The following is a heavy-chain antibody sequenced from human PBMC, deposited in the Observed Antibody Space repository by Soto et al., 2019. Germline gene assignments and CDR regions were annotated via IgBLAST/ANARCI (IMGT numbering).Heavy chain of an antibody. CDR2: IYYSGST. V-gene: IGHV4-59*01. CDR3: ARASYYSYYYYRMDV. Sequence: SETLSLTCTVSGGSISSYYWSWIRQPPGKGLEWIGYIYYSGSTNYNPSLKSRVTISVDTSKNQFSLKLSSVTAADTAVYYCARASYYSYYYYRMDVWGQGTTVTVSS. CDR1: GGSISSYY. D-gene: IGHD1-26*01. J-gene: IGHJ6*02.